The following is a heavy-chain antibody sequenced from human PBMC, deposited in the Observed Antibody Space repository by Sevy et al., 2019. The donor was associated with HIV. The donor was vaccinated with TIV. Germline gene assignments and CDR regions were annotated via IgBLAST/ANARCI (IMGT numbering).Heavy chain of an antibody. Sequence: ASVKVSCKASGGTFSSYAISWVRQAPGQGLEWMGGIIPIFGTANYAQKFQGRVTITADESTSTAYMVLSSLRSEDTAVYYCARGISGSGSYYNHYYYGMDVWGQGTTVTVSS. CDR1: GGTFSSYA. CDR3: ARGISGSGSYYNHYYYGMDV. D-gene: IGHD3-10*01. J-gene: IGHJ6*02. CDR2: IIPIFGTA. V-gene: IGHV1-69*13.